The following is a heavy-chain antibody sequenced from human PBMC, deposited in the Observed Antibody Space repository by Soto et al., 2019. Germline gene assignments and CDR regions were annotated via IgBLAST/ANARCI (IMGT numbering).Heavy chain of an antibody. J-gene: IGHJ5*02. CDR1: GGTFSSYA. V-gene: IGHV1-69*13. D-gene: IGHD2-2*01. CDR2: IIPIFGTA. CDR3: ARGGVVRWGYNWFDP. Sequence: GASVKVSCKASGGTFSSYAISWVRQAPGQGLEWMGGIIPIFGTANYAQKFQGRVTITADESTSTAYMELSSLRSEDTAVYYCARGGVVRWGYNWFDPWGQGTLVTVSS.